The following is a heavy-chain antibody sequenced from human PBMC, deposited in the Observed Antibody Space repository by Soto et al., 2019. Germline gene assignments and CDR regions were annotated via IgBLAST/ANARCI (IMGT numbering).Heavy chain of an antibody. CDR3: ARVPECEPDKSRNWFDP. J-gene: IGHJ5*02. CDR2: IYYSGST. D-gene: IGHD3-3*01. V-gene: IGHV4-61*01. Sequence: QVQLQESGPGLVKPSETLSLTCTVSGGSVSSGSYYWSWIRQPPGKGLEWIGYIYYSGSTNYNPSLKSRVTISVDTSKNQFSLKLSSVTAADTAVYYCARVPECEPDKSRNWFDPWGQGTLVTVSS. CDR1: GGSVSSGSYY.